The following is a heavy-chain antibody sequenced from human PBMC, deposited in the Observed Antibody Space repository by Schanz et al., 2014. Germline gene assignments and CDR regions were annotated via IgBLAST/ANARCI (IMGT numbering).Heavy chain of an antibody. CDR3: ARGYGDSPTDF. CDR1: GYTFTSYS. Sequence: QVQLVQSGAEVKKPGASVKVSCKASGYTFTSYSIHWVRQAPGQGLEWMGWINVGNGNMKYSQKLQGRVTITADRSTSTAYMELSSLRSEDTAVYYCARGYGDSPTDFWGQGTLVTVSS. J-gene: IGHJ4*02. V-gene: IGHV1-3*01. D-gene: IGHD4-17*01. CDR2: INVGNGNM.